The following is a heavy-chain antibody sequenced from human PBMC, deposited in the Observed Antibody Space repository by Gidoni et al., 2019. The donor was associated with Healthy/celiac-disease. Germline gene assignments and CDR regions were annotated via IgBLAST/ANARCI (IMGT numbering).Heavy chain of an antibody. V-gene: IGHV3-23*01. CDR3: AKDTRPLGIAAAGTFGY. Sequence: EVQLLESGGGLVQPGGSLRLSCAASGFTFSSYAMSWVRQAPGKGLEVVSAFSGSGGSTYYADSVKGRFTISRDNSKNTLYLQMNSLRAEDTAVYYCAKDTRPLGIAAAGTFGYWGQGTLVTVSS. CDR1: GFTFSSYA. J-gene: IGHJ4*02. CDR2: FSGSGGST. D-gene: IGHD6-13*01.